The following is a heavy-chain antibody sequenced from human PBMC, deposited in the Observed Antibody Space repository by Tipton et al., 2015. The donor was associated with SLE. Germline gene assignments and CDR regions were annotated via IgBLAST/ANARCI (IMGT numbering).Heavy chain of an antibody. CDR1: GGSISSGGYY. D-gene: IGHD6-19*01. CDR3: ARGLEGSLGSWFDP. J-gene: IGHJ5*02. Sequence: LRLSCTVSGGSISSGGYYWSWIRQPAGKGLEWIGRIYISGSTNYNPSLKSRVTISIDTSKSQSSLKLTSVTAADTAVYYCARGLEGSLGSWFDPWGQGTLVTVSS. V-gene: IGHV4-61*02. CDR2: IYISGST.